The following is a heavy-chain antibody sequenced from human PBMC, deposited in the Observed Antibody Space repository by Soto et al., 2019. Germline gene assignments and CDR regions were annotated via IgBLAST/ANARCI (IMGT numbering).Heavy chain of an antibody. D-gene: IGHD4-4*01. CDR1: GFTFNNNA. Sequence: LRLSCAASGFTFNNNAMAWVRQAPGKGLEWVSSISPGGSIKFYADSVKGRFSISRDNSKNMVSLQMSSLRGEDTAIYYCAKRRDGYSFDYWGQGTLATVSS. V-gene: IGHV3-23*01. CDR3: AKRRDGYSFDY. J-gene: IGHJ4*02. CDR2: ISPGGSIK.